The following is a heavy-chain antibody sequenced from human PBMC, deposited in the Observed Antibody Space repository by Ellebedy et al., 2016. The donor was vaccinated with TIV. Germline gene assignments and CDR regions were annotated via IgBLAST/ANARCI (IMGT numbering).Heavy chain of an antibody. V-gene: IGHV3-23*01. CDR1: GFTFSSHG. D-gene: IGHD5-18*01. CDR2: ITGGGDTT. J-gene: IGHJ4*02. Sequence: GESLKISCAASGFTFSSHGMAWVRQAPGKGLEWLSGITGGGDTTYYADSVKGRFTISRDNSKNTLFLQLSSLRAEDTAVYYCARQIGYTFGMTPYENWGQGTLVTVAS. CDR3: ARQIGYTFGMTPYEN.